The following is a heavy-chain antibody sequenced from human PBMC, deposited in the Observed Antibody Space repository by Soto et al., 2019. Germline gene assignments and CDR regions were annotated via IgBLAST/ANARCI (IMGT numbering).Heavy chain of an antibody. CDR3: AKGAYYYDSSAYYYY. V-gene: IGHV3-23*01. Sequence: GSLRLSCAASGFTFSSYAMSWVRQAPGKGLEWVSAISGSGNSTYYADSVKGRFTISRDYSKNTVYLQVNSLRAEDTAVYYCAKGAYYYDSSAYYYYWGQGTLVTVSS. J-gene: IGHJ4*02. D-gene: IGHD3-22*01. CDR2: ISGSGNST. CDR1: GFTFSSYA.